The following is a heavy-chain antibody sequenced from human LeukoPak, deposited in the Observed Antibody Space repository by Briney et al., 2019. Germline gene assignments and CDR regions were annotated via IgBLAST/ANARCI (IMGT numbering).Heavy chain of an antibody. V-gene: IGHV4-39*07. CDR3: ATSSDSGSYYYFDY. J-gene: IGHJ4*02. CDR2: IYYSGST. D-gene: IGHD1-26*01. CDR1: GGSISSSTYY. Sequence: SETLSLTCTVSGGSISSSTYYWGWIRQPPGKGLEWIGSIYYSGSTNSNPSLKSRVTISVDTSKNQFSLKLSSVTAADTAVYYCATSSDSGSYYYFDYWGQGALVIVSS.